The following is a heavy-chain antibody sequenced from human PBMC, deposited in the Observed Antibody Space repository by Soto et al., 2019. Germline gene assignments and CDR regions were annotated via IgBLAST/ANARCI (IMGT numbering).Heavy chain of an antibody. CDR1: GGSISSGGYY. CDR3: ARDQGSPPFDYDSSGYVSGYYYYYGMDV. Sequence: QVQLQESGPGLVKPSQTLSLTCTVSGGSISSGGYYWSWIRQHPGKGLEWIGYIYYSGSTYYNPSLKSRVTISVDTSKNQFSLKLSSVTAADTAVYYCARDQGSPPFDYDSSGYVSGYYYYYGMDVWGQGTTVTVSS. D-gene: IGHD3-22*01. J-gene: IGHJ6*02. V-gene: IGHV4-31*03. CDR2: IYYSGST.